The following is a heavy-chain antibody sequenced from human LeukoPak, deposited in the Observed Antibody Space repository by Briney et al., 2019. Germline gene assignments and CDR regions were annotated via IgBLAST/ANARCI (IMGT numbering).Heavy chain of an antibody. CDR3: ARDEMKVGSGGDTSSYYYVYYMDI. D-gene: IGHD3-16*01. CDR1: GASVSSYF. V-gene: IGHV4-4*07. J-gene: IGHJ6*03. CDR2: IYSSGST. Sequence: PSETLSPTCTVSGASVSSYFWSWIRHPAGQGLEWIGRIYSSGSTNYNPSLKSRVTVSIDKSKNQLSLKVNSVTAADTAVYYCARDEMKVGSGGDTSSYYYVYYMDIWGKGTTVTVFS.